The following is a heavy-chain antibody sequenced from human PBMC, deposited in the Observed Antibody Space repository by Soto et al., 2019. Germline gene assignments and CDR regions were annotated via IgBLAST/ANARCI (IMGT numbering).Heavy chain of an antibody. D-gene: IGHD3-22*01. CDR2: ISAYNGDT. CDR3: ALSLGAIDSDSSAYYLDY. V-gene: IGHV1-18*01. CDR1: GYTYNTYG. Sequence: QVHLGQSGPEVQKPGASVKISCVTSGYTYNTYGINWVRQAPGQGLEWMGWISAYNGDTNYAQRLKGRVTVTMDTSTSTSYLELRSLRSDDTAVYYWALSLGAIDSDSSAYYLDYWGQGTLVIVSS. J-gene: IGHJ4*02.